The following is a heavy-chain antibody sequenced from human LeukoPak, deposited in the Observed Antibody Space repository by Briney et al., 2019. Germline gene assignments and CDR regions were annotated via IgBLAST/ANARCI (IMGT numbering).Heavy chain of an antibody. Sequence: SVKVSCKASGGTFSSYAISWVRQAPGQGLEWMGRIIPILGIANYAQKFQGRVTITADKSTSTAYMELSSLRSEDTAVYYCARDSGAHETEITMNYYYYYMDVWGKGTTVTVSS. CDR3: ARDSGAHETEITMNYYYYYMDV. CDR2: IIPILGIA. CDR1: GGTFSSYA. V-gene: IGHV1-69*04. D-gene: IGHD3-22*01. J-gene: IGHJ6*03.